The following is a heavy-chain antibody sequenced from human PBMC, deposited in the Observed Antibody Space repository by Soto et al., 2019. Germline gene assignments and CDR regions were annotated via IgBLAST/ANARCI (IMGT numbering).Heavy chain of an antibody. CDR3: ARLPPDWVHMGTSRGWFDP. CDR1: GGSISSSSYY. V-gene: IGHV4-39*01. J-gene: IGHJ5*02. Sequence: QLQLQESGPGLVKSSETLSLTCTVSGGSISSSSYYWGWIRQPPGKVLEWIGSISYSGSTSYNPSLRSRVTISVDTSNNQFSLKLTSVTAADTAVYYCARLPPDWVHMGTSRGWFDPWGQGTLVTVSS. D-gene: IGHD3-9*01. CDR2: ISYSGST.